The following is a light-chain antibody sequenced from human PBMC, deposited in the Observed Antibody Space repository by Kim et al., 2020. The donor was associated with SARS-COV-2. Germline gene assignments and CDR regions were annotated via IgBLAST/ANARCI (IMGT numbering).Light chain of an antibody. CDR2: RAS. V-gene: IGKV4-1*01. CDR1: QSVLYSSSNKNY. J-gene: IGKJ4*01. CDR3: QQYYSNTLT. Sequence: DIVMTQSPDSLAVSLGERATINCKSSQSVLYSSSNKNYLSWYQQKPGQPPKLLIYRASTRESGVPDRFSGSGSGTDFTLTISGVQAEDVSVYYCQQYYSNTLTFGGGTKVDIK.